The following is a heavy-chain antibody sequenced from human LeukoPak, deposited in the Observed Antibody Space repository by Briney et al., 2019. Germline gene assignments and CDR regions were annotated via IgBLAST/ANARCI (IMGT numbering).Heavy chain of an antibody. Sequence: PGGSLRLSCAASGFTFSSYAMSWVRQAPGKGLEWVSAISGSGGSTYYADSVKGRFTISRDNSKNTLYLQMDSLRAEDTAVYYCAKWYDSSGYYEYWGQGTLVTVSS. J-gene: IGHJ4*02. CDR1: GFTFSSYA. CDR3: AKWYDSSGYYEY. D-gene: IGHD3-22*01. CDR2: ISGSGGST. V-gene: IGHV3-23*01.